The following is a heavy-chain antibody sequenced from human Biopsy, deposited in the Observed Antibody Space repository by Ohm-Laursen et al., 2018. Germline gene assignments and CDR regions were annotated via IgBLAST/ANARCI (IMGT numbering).Heavy chain of an antibody. D-gene: IGHD3-3*01. J-gene: IGHJ5*02. Sequence: SLRLSCAASGFTFSGHAMSWVRQAPGKGLECVSIINGGGGSTWCSDLVKGRFTISRDNSKNTLYLQMNSLRAEDTAMYYCARDLYDFCGGCPFDPWGQGTLVTVSP. CDR3: ARDLYDFCGGCPFDP. CDR1: GFTFSGHA. CDR2: INGGGGST. V-gene: IGHV3-23*01.